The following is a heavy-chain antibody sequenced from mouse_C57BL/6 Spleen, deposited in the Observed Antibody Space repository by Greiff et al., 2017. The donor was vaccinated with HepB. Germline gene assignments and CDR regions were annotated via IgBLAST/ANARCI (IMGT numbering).Heavy chain of an antibody. J-gene: IGHJ1*03. D-gene: IGHD2-3*01. CDR1: GFTFCDYY. V-gene: IGHV5-16*01. Sequence: EVMLVESEGGLVQPGSSMKLSCTASGFTFCDYYMAWVRQVPEKGLEWVANINYDGSSTYYLDSLKSRFIISRDNAKNILYLQMSSLKSEDTATYYCARSYDGYWYFDVWGTGTTVTVSS. CDR3: ARSYDGYWYFDV. CDR2: INYDGSST.